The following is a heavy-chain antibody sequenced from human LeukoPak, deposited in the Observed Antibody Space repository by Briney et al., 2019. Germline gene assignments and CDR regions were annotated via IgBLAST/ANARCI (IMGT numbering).Heavy chain of an antibody. CDR3: AKDAGYSGSFNWFDP. J-gene: IGHJ5*02. V-gene: IGHV3-30*07. CDR2: ISYDGSDK. Sequence: GGSLRLSCAASGFTFSSSAMHWVRQAPGKGLEWVAVISYDGSDKYHADSVKGRFTISRDNSKNTLYLQMNSLRAEDTAVYYCAKDAGYSGSFNWFDPWGQGTLVTVSS. CDR1: GFTFSSSA. D-gene: IGHD1-26*01.